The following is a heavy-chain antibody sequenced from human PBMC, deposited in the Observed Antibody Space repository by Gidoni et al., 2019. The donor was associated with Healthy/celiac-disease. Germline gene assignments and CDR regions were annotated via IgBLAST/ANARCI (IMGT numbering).Heavy chain of an antibody. CDR1: GFTLGSYA. D-gene: IGHD2-2*01. V-gene: IGHV3-30-3*01. CDR3: ARDSCSSTSCYSDY. J-gene: IGHJ4*02. CDR2: ISYDGSNK. Sequence: QVQLVESGGGVVQPGRSLSPPWAASGFTLGSYAMHWVRQAPGKGLEWVAVISYDGSNKYYADSVKGRFTISRDNSKNTLYLQMNSLRAEDTAVYYCARDSCSSTSCYSDYWGQGTLVTVSS.